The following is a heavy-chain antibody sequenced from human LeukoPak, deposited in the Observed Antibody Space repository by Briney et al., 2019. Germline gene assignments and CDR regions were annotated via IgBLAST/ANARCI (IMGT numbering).Heavy chain of an antibody. Sequence: PGGSLRLSCAASGFTFSNYSMTWVRQAPGKGLEWVSSISSSSSYIYYADSVKGRFTISRDNAKNSLYLQMNSLRAEDTAVYYCARDHCSGGSCYSPGSCYYGMDVWGQGTTVTVSS. J-gene: IGHJ6*02. CDR2: ISSSSSYI. CDR3: ARDHCSGGSCYSPGSCYYGMDV. V-gene: IGHV3-21*04. D-gene: IGHD2-15*01. CDR1: GFTFSNYS.